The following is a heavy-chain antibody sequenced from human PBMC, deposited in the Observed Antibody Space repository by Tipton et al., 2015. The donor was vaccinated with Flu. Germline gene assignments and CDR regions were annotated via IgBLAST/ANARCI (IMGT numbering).Heavy chain of an antibody. CDR1: GFTFSSYN. D-gene: IGHD2-2*02. CDR2: ISSSSSYI. Sequence: SLRLSCAASGFTFSSYNMNWVRQAPGKGLEWVSSISSSSSYIFYADSVKGRFTISRDNSKNTLYLQMNSLRAEDTAVYYCAKELGYCRSTTCYKPFDYWGQGTLVTVSS. V-gene: IGHV3-21*04. J-gene: IGHJ4*02. CDR3: AKELGYCRSTTCYKPFDY.